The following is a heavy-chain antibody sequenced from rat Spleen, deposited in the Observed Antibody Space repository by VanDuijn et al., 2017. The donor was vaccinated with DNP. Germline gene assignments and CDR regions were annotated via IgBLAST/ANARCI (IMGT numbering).Heavy chain of an antibody. CDR1: DSSITSYY. Sequence: EVQLQESGPGLVKPSQSLSLTCSVTDSSITSYYWGWIRKFPGNKMEWLGHISYSGDSDYNPSLKSRISITRDTSKNQFFLQLNSVTTEDTATYYCARYGSVALDYWGQGVMVTVSS. J-gene: IGHJ2*01. V-gene: IGHV3-1*01. CDR3: ARYGSVALDY. D-gene: IGHD3-3*01. CDR2: ISYSGDS.